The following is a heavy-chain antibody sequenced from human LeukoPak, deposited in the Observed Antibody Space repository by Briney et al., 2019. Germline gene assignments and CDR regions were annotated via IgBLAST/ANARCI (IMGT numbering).Heavy chain of an antibody. J-gene: IGHJ4*02. D-gene: IGHD6-13*01. CDR1: GYSFTSYW. CDR3: AAAGTPNYFDY. CDR2: IYPGDSDT. Sequence: GESLKISCKGSGYSFTSYWIAWVRQMPGKGVEWMGIIYPGDSDTRYSPSFQGQVTISADKSIGTAYLQWSSLKASDTAMYYCAAAGTPNYFDYWGQGTLVTVSS. V-gene: IGHV5-51*01.